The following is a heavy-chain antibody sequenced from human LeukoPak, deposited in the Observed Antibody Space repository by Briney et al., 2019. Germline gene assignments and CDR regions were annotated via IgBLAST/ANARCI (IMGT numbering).Heavy chain of an antibody. J-gene: IGHJ4*02. CDR1: GFTFSTYW. CDR2: IRGDGGKR. Sequence: PGGSLRLSCAASGFTFSTYWMSWVRQAPGKGLGWVANIRGDGGKRNYVDSVKGRFTISRDNAKNSLYLQMNSLRAEDTAMYYCARDWGGEGRPTDYWGQGTLVTVSS. V-gene: IGHV3-7*01. CDR3: ARDWGGEGRPTDY. D-gene: IGHD3-16*01.